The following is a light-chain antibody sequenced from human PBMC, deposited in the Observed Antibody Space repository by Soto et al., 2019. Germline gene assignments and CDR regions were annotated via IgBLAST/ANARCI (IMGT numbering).Light chain of an antibody. CDR1: QSVSYN. V-gene: IGKV3-15*01. J-gene: IGKJ4*01. Sequence: EIVMTQSPATLSVSPGETATLSCRASQSVSYNLAWYQQKPGQGPRLLIYGAFTRATGIPARFSGSGSGTDFTLTISSLPFEDFAVYYCQQYKNWPPRTFGGGTKVEIK. CDR2: GAF. CDR3: QQYKNWPPRT.